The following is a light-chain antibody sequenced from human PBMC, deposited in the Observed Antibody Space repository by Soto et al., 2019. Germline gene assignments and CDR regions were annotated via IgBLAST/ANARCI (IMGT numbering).Light chain of an antibody. CDR2: GAS. Sequence: DIQLTKSPSFLSASVGDRVSITCRASQGISSYLAWYQQRPGKAPNLLMYGASTLQRGVPSRFSGSASGTTFTLTINNLQPEDFATYYCQQLNNFPRTFGQGTKVE. CDR3: QQLNNFPRT. CDR1: QGISSY. V-gene: IGKV1-9*01. J-gene: IGKJ1*01.